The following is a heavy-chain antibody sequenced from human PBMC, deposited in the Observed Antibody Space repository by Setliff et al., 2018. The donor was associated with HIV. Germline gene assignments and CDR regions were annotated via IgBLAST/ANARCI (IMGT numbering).Heavy chain of an antibody. Sequence: GGSLRLSCAASGFTFSNYAMHWVRQAPVKGLEWVAVISYDGSDKYYADSVKGRFTISRDNSKNSLYLQMNSLRAEDTAVYYCARLLRGGGDYFDYWGQGTLVTVSS. CDR1: GFTFSNYA. J-gene: IGHJ4*02. D-gene: IGHD3-10*01. CDR3: ARLLRGGGDYFDY. CDR2: ISYDGSDK. V-gene: IGHV3-30*04.